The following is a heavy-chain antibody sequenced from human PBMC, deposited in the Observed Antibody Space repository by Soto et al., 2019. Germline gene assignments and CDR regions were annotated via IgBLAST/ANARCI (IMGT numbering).Heavy chain of an antibody. J-gene: IGHJ4*02. Sequence: PSETVSLTCTVSGASITGSSYWSWIRQPAGKGLEWIGRFSLSGTTSYNPSLRSRVTMSADVSKNQFSLRLTSVTAADTALYYCARGMTPPGAPAWYYFDSWGQGTLVTGS. CDR2: FSLSGTT. CDR1: GASITGSSY. V-gene: IGHV4-4*07. D-gene: IGHD2-8*02. CDR3: ARGMTPPGAPAWYYFDS.